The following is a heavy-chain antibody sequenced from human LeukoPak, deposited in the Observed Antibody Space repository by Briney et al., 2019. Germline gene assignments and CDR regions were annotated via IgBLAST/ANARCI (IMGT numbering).Heavy chain of an antibody. CDR3: AKDRDYYGSGSLDY. D-gene: IGHD3-10*01. J-gene: IGHJ4*02. Sequence: AGSLRLSCAASGFTFDDYAMHWVRQAPGKGLEWVSLISGDGGSTYYADSVKGRFTISRDNSKNSLYLQMNSLRTEDTALYYCAKDRDYYGSGSLDYWGQGSLVTVCS. CDR2: ISGDGGST. V-gene: IGHV3-43*02. CDR1: GFTFDDYA.